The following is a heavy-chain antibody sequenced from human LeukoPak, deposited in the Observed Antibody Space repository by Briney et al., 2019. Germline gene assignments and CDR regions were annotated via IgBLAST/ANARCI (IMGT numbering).Heavy chain of an antibody. CDR3: ARRPLLQLVRREAWFDP. CDR1: GYTFTSYA. Sequence: GASVKVSCKASGYTFTSYAMNWVRQAPGQGLEWMGWINTNTGNPTYAQGFTGRFVFSLDTSVSTAYLQISSLKAEDTAVYYCARRPLLQLVRREAWFDPWGQGTLVTVSS. V-gene: IGHV7-4-1*02. CDR2: INTNTGNP. D-gene: IGHD5-24*01. J-gene: IGHJ5*02.